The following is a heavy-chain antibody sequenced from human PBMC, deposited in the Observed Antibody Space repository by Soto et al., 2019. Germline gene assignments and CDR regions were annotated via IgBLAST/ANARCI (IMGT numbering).Heavy chain of an antibody. J-gene: IGHJ4*02. Sequence: QVQLQQWGAGLLKPSETLSLTCAVYGGSFSAYDWTWIRQPPGTGLEWIWESNHSGSTNYNPSLKRRVTISVDTSKSQFYLKLTSVTAADTAVYDWARGKIAGRLDYWGQGTRVTVSS. D-gene: IGHD2-21*01. V-gene: IGHV4-34*01. CDR1: GGSFSAYD. CDR2: SNHSGST. CDR3: ARGKIAGRLDY.